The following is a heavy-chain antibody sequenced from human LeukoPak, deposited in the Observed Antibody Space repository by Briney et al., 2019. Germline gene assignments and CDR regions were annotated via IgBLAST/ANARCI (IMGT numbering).Heavy chain of an antibody. CDR1: GYTFIRFW. CDR2: IYPGDSET. J-gene: IGHJ4*02. CDR3: ATGGIYSSNFDY. Sequence: GESLRISCKGSGYTFIRFWIGWVRQMPGKGLEWMGLIYPGDSETRYSPSFQGQVTISVDKSISTAYLQWSSLKASDTAVYYCATGGIYSSNFDYWGQGTLVTVSS. V-gene: IGHV5-51*01. D-gene: IGHD5-18*01.